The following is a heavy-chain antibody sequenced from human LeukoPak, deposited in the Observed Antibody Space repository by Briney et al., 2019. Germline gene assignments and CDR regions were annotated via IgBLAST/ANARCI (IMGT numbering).Heavy chain of an antibody. D-gene: IGHD4-17*01. J-gene: IGHJ4*02. CDR1: GGSITSDIYY. CDR2: IYYSGSA. CDR3: ARGSILTTVTTSGLNYFDY. V-gene: IGHV4-30-4*01. Sequence: PSETLSLTCTVSGGSITSDIYYWSWIRQPPGKGLEWIGYIYYSGSAYYNPSLKSRVIISVDTSKNQFSLKVSSVTAADTAVYYCARGSILTTVTTSGLNYFDYWGQGTLVTVSS.